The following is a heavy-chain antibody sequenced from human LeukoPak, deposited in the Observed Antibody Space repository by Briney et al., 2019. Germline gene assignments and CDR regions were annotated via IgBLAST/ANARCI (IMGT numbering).Heavy chain of an antibody. CDR3: ARDDYSGTYVAPDF. D-gene: IGHD1-26*01. CDR2: ISVYNGDT. CDR1: GYIFTSYG. V-gene: IGHV1-18*01. Sequence: ASVKVSCKASGYIFTSYGISWVRQAPGQGLEWMGWISVYNGDTKFAQKLRGRVTMTTDTYTRTAYMELRSLRSDDTAVYYCARDDYSGTYVAPDFWGQGTLVTVSS. J-gene: IGHJ4*02.